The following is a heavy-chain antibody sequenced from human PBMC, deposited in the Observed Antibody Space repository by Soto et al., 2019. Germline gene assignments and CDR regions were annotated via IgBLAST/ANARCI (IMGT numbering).Heavy chain of an antibody. Sequence: ASVKVSCKASGGTFSSYAISWVRQAPGQGLEWMVGIIPIFGTANYAQKFQGRVTITADKSTSTAYMELSSLRSEDTAVYYCARLYVRGSGSYYNGYYYYYYGMDVWGQGTTVTVSS. CDR3: ARLYVRGSGSYYNGYYYYYYGMDV. J-gene: IGHJ6*02. V-gene: IGHV1-69*06. CDR1: GGTFSSYA. CDR2: IIPIFGTA. D-gene: IGHD3-10*01.